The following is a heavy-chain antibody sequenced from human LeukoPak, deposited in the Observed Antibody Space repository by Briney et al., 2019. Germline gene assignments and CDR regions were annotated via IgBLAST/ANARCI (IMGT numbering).Heavy chain of an antibody. CDR2: ISSSSSTI. V-gene: IGHV3-48*01. J-gene: IGHJ4*02. Sequence: TGGSLRLSCAASGFTFSSYSMNWVRQAPGKGLEWVSYISSSSSTIYYADSVKGRFTISRDNAKNSLYLQMNSLRAEDTAVYYCARESVAGFVVPATFDYWGQGTLVTVSS. CDR3: ARESVAGFVVPATFDY. CDR1: GFTFSSYS. D-gene: IGHD2-2*01.